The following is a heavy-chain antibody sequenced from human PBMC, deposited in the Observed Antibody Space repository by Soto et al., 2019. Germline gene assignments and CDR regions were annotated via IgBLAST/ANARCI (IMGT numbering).Heavy chain of an antibody. CDR1: GGSISSGGYY. Sequence: PSETLSLTCTVSGGSISSGGYYWSWIRQHPGKGLEWIGYIYYSGSTYYNPSLKSRVTISVDTSKNQFSLKLSSVTAADTAVYYCARGPFYYGSGSYVWFDPWGQGTLVTVSS. J-gene: IGHJ5*02. D-gene: IGHD3-10*01. CDR2: IYYSGST. CDR3: ARGPFYYGSGSYVWFDP. V-gene: IGHV4-31*03.